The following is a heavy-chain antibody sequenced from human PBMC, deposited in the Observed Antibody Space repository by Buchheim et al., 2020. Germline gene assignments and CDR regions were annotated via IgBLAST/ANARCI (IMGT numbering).Heavy chain of an antibody. D-gene: IGHD6-13*01. Sequence: QVQLVESGGGVVQPGRSLRLSCAASGFTFSNYGIHWVRQAPGNGLEWVALISNDGSNKYYADSVKGRFTISRDNSKNTLFLDMSSLRTEDTALYYCAKDFRGAAGPDYWGQGTL. J-gene: IGHJ4*02. V-gene: IGHV3-30*18. CDR3: AKDFRGAAGPDY. CDR1: GFTFSNYG. CDR2: ISNDGSNK.